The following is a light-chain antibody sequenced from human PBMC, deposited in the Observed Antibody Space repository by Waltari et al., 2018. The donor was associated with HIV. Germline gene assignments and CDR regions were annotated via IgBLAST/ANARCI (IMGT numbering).Light chain of an antibody. J-gene: IGKJ1*01. CDR2: GAS. Sequence: EMVLTQSQATLSWSPGDRAPLSCRASQSLSSSYLAWYQQRPGQAPRLLIYGASSRAPGIPDKFSGSGSGTDFTLTISRLEPADFALYYCQHYDTSPTFGQGTKVEIK. V-gene: IGKV3-20*01. CDR1: QSLSSSY. CDR3: QHYDTSPT.